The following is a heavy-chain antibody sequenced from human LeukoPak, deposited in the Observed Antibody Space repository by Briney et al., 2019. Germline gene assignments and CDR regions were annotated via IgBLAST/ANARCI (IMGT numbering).Heavy chain of an antibody. CDR1: GGTFSSYA. Sequence: ASVKVSCKASGGTFSSYAISWVRQAPGQGLEWMGGIIPIFGTANYAQKFQGRVTITTDESKSTAYMELSSLRSEDTAVYYCARVRGMVYAISEPGEYYFDYWGQGTLVTVSS. D-gene: IGHD2-8*01. V-gene: IGHV1-69*05. CDR3: ARVRGMVYAISEPGEYYFDY. CDR2: IIPIFGTA. J-gene: IGHJ4*02.